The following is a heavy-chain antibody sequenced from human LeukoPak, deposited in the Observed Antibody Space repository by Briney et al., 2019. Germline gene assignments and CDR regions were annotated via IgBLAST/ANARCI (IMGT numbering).Heavy chain of an antibody. V-gene: IGHV3-74*01. CDR3: ARGSSSSWWGFDY. CDR1: GFTFSSYW. D-gene: IGHD6-13*01. CDR2: IRSDGSST. Sequence: PGGSLRLSCAASGFTFSSYWLHWVRQAPGKGLVWVSLIRSDGSSTRYADSVKGRFTISRDNAKNTLYLQMNNLRAEYTAVYYCARGSSSSWWGFDYWGQGTLVTVSS. J-gene: IGHJ4*02.